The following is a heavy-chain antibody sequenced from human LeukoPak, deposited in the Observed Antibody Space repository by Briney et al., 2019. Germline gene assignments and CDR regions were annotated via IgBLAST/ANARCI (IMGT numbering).Heavy chain of an antibody. J-gene: IGHJ4*02. CDR3: ASDIVATSGDF. D-gene: IGHD5-12*01. CDR2: ITSAGRAI. CDR1: GFTFSDFY. V-gene: IGHV3-11*01. Sequence: GGSLRLSCAASGFTFSDFYMSWIRQAPGKGLEWVSYITSAGRAIYYADSVQGRFTITRDNARNSLYLQMNGLRAEDTAVYYCASDIVATSGDFWGQGTLVTVSS.